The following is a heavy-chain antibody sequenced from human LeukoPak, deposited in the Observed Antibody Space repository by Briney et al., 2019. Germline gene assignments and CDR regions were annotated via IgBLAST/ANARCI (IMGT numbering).Heavy chain of an antibody. Sequence: APVKVSCKASGYTFIGNYIHWMRQAPGRGPEWMGWISPGNGGTKYAQKFQGRVTLTKDTSISTAYMELTSLTSDDTAVYYCARDNSVRDEAWWFNPWGQGTLVTVSS. CDR3: ARDNSVRDEAWWFNP. J-gene: IGHJ5*02. V-gene: IGHV1-2*02. CDR1: GYTFIGNY. CDR2: ISPGNGGT. D-gene: IGHD5-24*01.